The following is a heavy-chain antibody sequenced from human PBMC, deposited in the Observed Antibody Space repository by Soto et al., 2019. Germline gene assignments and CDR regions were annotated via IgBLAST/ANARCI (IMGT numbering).Heavy chain of an antibody. CDR1: GFTFSSYG. CDR3: ARGTALLTYYFDY. J-gene: IGHJ4*02. V-gene: IGHV3-33*01. D-gene: IGHD2-2*02. CDR2: IWYDGSNK. Sequence: PGGSLKLSCAASGFTFSSYGMHWVRQAPDKGLEWVAVIWYDGSNKYYADSVKGRFTISRDNSKNTLYLQMNSLRAEVTAVYYCARGTALLTYYFDYQGQGTLVTVSS.